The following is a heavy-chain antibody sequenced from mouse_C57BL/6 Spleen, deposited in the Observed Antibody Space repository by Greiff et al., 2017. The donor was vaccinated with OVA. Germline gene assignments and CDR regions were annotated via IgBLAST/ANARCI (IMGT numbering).Heavy chain of an antibody. D-gene: IGHD3-2*02. V-gene: IGHV1-80*01. CDR2: IYPGDGDT. CDR1: GYAFSSYW. J-gene: IGHJ4*01. CDR3: ARGTAQAYAMDY. Sequence: QVQLQQSGAELVKPGASVKISCKASGYAFSSYWMNWVKQRPGKGLEWIGQIYPGDGDTNYNGKFKGKATLTADKSSSTAYMQLSSLTSEDSAVDFCARGTAQAYAMDYWGQGTSVTVSS.